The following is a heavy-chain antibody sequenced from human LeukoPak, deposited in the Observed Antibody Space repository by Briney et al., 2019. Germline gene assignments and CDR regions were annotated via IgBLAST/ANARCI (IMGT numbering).Heavy chain of an antibody. CDR2: IYYSGST. CDR3: ARDQGGSGSYIDAFDI. Sequence: SETLSLTCTVSGGSISSYYWSWIRQPPGKGLEWIGYIYYSGSTNYNPSLKSRVTISVDTSKNQFSLKLSSVTAADTAVYYCARDQGGSGSYIDAFDIWGQGTMVTVSS. CDR1: GGSISSYY. D-gene: IGHD1-26*01. V-gene: IGHV4-59*01. J-gene: IGHJ3*02.